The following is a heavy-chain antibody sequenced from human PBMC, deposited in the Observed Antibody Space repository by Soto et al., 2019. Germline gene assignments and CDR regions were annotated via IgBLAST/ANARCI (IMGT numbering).Heavy chain of an antibody. CDR2: ISAYNGNT. J-gene: IGHJ6*02. CDR3: ARGYSSGWFPPEGHYGMDV. V-gene: IGHV1-18*01. CDR1: GYTFTSYG. Sequence: QVQLVQSGAEVKKPGASVKVSCKASGYTFTSYGISWVRQAPGQGLEWMGWISAYNGNTNYAQKLQGRVTMTTDTXXSXAXXELRSLRSDDTAVYYCARGYSSGWFPPEGHYGMDVWGQGTTVTVSS. D-gene: IGHD6-19*01.